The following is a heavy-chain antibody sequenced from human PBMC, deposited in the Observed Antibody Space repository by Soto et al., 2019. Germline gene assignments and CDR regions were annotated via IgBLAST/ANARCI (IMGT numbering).Heavy chain of an antibody. J-gene: IGHJ5*02. CDR2: ISFDGGNQ. Sequence: QVQLVESGGGVVQPGRSLRLSCAASGFDFNTYGLHWVRQAPGKGLEWVAAISFDGGNQYYADSVKGRFTISRDKSNSTLYLQMNSPGAEDTATYFCAKDSSVTAAGSGGWFDPWGPGTLVIVSS. CDR3: AKDSSVTAAGSGGWFDP. D-gene: IGHD6-13*01. CDR1: GFDFNTYG. V-gene: IGHV3-30*18.